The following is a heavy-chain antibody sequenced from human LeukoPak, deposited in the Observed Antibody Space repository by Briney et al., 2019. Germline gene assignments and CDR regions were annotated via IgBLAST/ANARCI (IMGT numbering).Heavy chain of an antibody. J-gene: IGHJ4*02. D-gene: IGHD5-18*01. V-gene: IGHV3-15*01. CDR2: IRSKADGGTA. Sequence: PGGSLRLSCAASGFTVSSNYMSWVRQAPGKGLEWVGRIRSKADGGTADSAAPVKGRFSISRDDSKNTLYLQMNSLKTEDTAVYYCTAIAWIQLWLHSVYWGQGTLVTVSS. CDR3: TAIAWIQLWLHSVY. CDR1: GFTVSSNY.